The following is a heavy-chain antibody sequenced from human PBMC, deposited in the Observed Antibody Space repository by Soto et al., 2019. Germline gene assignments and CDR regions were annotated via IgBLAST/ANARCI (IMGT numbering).Heavy chain of an antibody. CDR3: ARGLITGSHYSGGWYYFDS. V-gene: IGHV4-34*01. CDR2: SNHSGSA. Sequence: ASETLSLTCAVYGESFSGYIWTWIPQTPGKGLQWIGQSNHSGSASYNPSLKSRVTISVHTSNSQFSLELTSVTAADTAVYYCARGLITGSHYSGGWYYFDSWGQGTQVTVSS. CDR1: GESFSGYI. J-gene: IGHJ4*02. D-gene: IGHD6-19*01.